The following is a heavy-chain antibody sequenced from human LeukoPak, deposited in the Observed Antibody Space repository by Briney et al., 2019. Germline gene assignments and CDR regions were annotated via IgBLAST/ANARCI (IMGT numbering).Heavy chain of an antibody. CDR3: ITPGVAVAGRRGSYDF. J-gene: IGHJ4*02. CDR1: GFTFSNAW. V-gene: IGHV3-15*01. Sequence: GGSLRLSCAASGFTFSNAWMNWVRQAPGKGLEWVGRIKTTTDGGTTDYAAPVKGRFSISRDDSKNTLDLQMNSLKIEDSAVYYCITPGVAVAGRRGSYDFWGQGTLVTVSS. D-gene: IGHD6-19*01. CDR2: IKTTTDGGTT.